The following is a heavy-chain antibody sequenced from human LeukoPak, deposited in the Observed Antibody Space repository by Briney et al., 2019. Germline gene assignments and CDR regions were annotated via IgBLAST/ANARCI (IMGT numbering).Heavy chain of an antibody. D-gene: IGHD4-17*01. V-gene: IGHV4-39*01. CDR3: ARRSTVTTFSFDY. Sequence: SETLSLTCTVSGGSISSYYWSWIRQPPGKGLEWIGSIYYSGSTYYNPSLKSRVTISVDTSKNQFSLKLSSVTAADTAVYYCARRSTVTTFSFDYWGQGTLVTVSS. CDR1: GGSISSYY. CDR2: IYYSGST. J-gene: IGHJ4*02.